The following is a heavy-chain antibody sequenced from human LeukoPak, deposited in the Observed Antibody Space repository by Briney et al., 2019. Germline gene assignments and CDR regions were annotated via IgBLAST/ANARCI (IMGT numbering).Heavy chain of an antibody. Sequence: GGSLRLSCAASGFTFRNAWMSWVRQAPGKGLEWVGRFKSKSDYGTTDYAGPVKGRFTISRDDSKNMLYLQMNSLKTEDTAMYYCTRVTAYYDYGTDVWGQGTTVTVSS. D-gene: IGHD2-21*02. V-gene: IGHV3-15*01. CDR2: FKSKSDYGTT. CDR1: GFTFRNAW. CDR3: TRVTAYYDYGTDV. J-gene: IGHJ6*02.